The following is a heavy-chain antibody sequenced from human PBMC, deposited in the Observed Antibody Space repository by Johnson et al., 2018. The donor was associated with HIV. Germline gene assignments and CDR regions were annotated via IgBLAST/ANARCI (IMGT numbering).Heavy chain of an antibody. Sequence: VQLVESGGDLIKPGGSLRLSCAASNFTFKDYDMHWVRQATGKGLEWVSAIGTAGDTYYADSVKGRFTISRDNSKNTLYLQMNSLRAEDTAVYYCARDVKVCAFDIWGQGTMVTVSS. CDR3: ARDVKVCAFDI. V-gene: IGHV3-13*01. D-gene: IGHD3-16*01. CDR1: NFTFKDYD. J-gene: IGHJ3*02. CDR2: IGTAGDT.